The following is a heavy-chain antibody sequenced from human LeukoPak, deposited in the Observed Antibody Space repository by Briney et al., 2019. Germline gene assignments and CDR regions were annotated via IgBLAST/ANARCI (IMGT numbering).Heavy chain of an antibody. J-gene: IGHJ4*02. CDR2: ISGSGGST. CDR1: GFTFSSYA. Sequence: GGSLRLSCAASGFTFSSYAMSWVRQAPGKGLEWVSAISGSGGSTYYADSVKGRFTISRDNSKNTLYLQMNSLRAEDTAVYYCARVRGFKYCSGGSCYSGFDYWGQGTLVTVSS. V-gene: IGHV3-23*01. CDR3: ARVRGFKYCSGGSCYSGFDY. D-gene: IGHD2-15*01.